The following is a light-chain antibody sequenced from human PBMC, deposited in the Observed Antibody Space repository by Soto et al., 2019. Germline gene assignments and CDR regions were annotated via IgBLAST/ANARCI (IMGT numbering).Light chain of an antibody. CDR3: FLSYGGACPCV. CDR2: DTS. CDR1: TGAVTSGHY. J-gene: IGLJ3*02. V-gene: IGLV7-46*01. Sequence: QAVVTQEPSLTVSPGGTVTLTCGSSTGAVTSGHYPYWFQQKPGQAPRTLLYDTSNKHSWTPARFSVSLLGGKAALTLSCAQPEEEADYYCFLSYGGACPCVFGGGTQLTVL.